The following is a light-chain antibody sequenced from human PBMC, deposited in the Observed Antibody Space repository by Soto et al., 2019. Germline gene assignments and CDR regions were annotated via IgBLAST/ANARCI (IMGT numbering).Light chain of an antibody. J-gene: IGKJ1*01. Sequence: EIVLTQSPGTLSFSPGERATLSCRASQSVRNNYLAWYQHIPGQSPRVLIYAASNRATGSPDRFSGSGSGTHFLLTISRLEPEDFAVYYCQQYGNSWSFGQGTKVEIK. CDR3: QQYGNSWS. CDR2: AAS. CDR1: QSVRNNY. V-gene: IGKV3-20*01.